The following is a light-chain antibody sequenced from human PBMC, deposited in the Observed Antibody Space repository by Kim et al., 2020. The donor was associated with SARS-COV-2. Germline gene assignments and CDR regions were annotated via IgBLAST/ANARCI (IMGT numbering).Light chain of an antibody. Sequence: GQSVTISCTGTSSDVGGYNDVSWYQQHPGKAPKLMIYEVSQRPSGVPDRFSGSKSGNTASLTVSGLQAEDEADYYCNSYAGSNNWVFGGGTQLTVL. CDR3: NSYAGSNNWV. J-gene: IGLJ3*02. CDR1: SSDVGGYND. CDR2: EVS. V-gene: IGLV2-8*01.